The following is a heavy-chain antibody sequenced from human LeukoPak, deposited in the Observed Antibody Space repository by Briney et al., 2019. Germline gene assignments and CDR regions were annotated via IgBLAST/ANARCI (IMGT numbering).Heavy chain of an antibody. CDR2: IYSGGST. CDR3: ARAITMVRGVIRRDFDY. CDR1: GFTVSSNY. V-gene: IGHV3-66*01. D-gene: IGHD3-10*01. J-gene: IGHJ4*02. Sequence: GGSLRLSCAASGFTVSSNYMSWVRQAPGKGLEWVSVIYSGGSTYYADSVKGRFTISRDNSMNTLYLQMNSLRAEDTAVYYCARAITMVRGVIRRDFDYWGQGTLVTVSS.